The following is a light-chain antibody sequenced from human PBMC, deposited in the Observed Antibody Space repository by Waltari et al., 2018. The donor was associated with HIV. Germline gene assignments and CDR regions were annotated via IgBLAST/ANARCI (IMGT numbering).Light chain of an antibody. J-gene: IGLJ3*02. V-gene: IGLV2-23*02. CDR1: SSAVGSYNL. CDR3: CSYAGSSNWV. CDR2: EVI. Sequence: QSALTQPASVSGSPGQSITISCTGSSSAVGSYNLFSWYQQHPGKAPKLMIYEVINRPSGVSNRFSGSKSGNTASLTISGLQAEDEADYYCCSYAGSSNWVFGGGTKLTVL.